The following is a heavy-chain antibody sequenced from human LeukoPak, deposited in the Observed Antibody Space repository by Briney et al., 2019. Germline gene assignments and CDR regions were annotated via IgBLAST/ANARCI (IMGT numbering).Heavy chain of an antibody. CDR3: AREGYYYGSGSPPYYFDY. Sequence: GGSLRLSCAASGFTFSSYAMHWVRQAPGKGLEWVAVISYDGSNKYYADSVKGRFTISRDNSKNTLYLQMNSLRAEDTAVYYCAREGYYYGSGSPPYYFDYWGQGTLVTVSS. J-gene: IGHJ4*02. CDR1: GFTFSSYA. CDR2: ISYDGSNK. D-gene: IGHD3-10*01. V-gene: IGHV3-30-3*01.